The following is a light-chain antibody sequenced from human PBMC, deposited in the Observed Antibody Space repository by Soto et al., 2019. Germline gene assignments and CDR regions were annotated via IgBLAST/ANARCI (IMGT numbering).Light chain of an antibody. CDR3: NSYAGSNNV. J-gene: IGLJ1*01. Sequence: QSALTQPPSASGSPGQSVTISCTGTSSDVGGYNYVSWYQQHPGKAPKLMIYEVSQRPSGVPDRFSGSKSGNTASLTVSGLQAEDEADYYCNSYAGSNNVFGPGTRSPS. CDR1: SSDVGGYNY. V-gene: IGLV2-8*01. CDR2: EVS.